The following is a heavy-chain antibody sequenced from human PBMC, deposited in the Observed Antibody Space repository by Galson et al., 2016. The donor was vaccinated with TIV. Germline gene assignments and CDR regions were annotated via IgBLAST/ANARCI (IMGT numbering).Heavy chain of an antibody. D-gene: IGHD7-27*01. V-gene: IGHV1-2*02. CDR2: FNPDSGAT. J-gene: IGHJ4*02. CDR3: ARVNWARAFDY. Sequence: SVKVSCKASGYIFINYYIHWVRQAPGQELEWLGWFNPDSGATQYAQKFQGRVTMTRDTSISTAYMELRRLISDDTAVYYCARVNWARAFDYWGQGTQVTVSS. CDR1: GYIFINYY.